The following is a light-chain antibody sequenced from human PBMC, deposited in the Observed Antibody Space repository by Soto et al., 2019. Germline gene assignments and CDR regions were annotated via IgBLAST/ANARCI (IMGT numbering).Light chain of an antibody. V-gene: IGKV1-9*01. CDR2: GAS. CDR1: QGISSF. CDR3: QQINCFPIA. J-gene: IGKJ3*01. Sequence: IQLTQSPSSLSASVGDRVTITCRASQGISSFLAWYQQKPGRAPKLLIYGASTLQSGVPSRFSGSGSRTDFPLTISSLQPEDFATYYCQQINCFPIAFGPGTQVEIQ.